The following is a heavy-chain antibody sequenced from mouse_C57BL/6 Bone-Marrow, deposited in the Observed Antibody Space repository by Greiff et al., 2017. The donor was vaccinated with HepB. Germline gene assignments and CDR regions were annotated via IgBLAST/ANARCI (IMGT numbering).Heavy chain of an antibody. V-gene: IGHV14-3*01. CDR1: GFNIKNTY. Sequence: EVQLQQSVAELVRPGASVKLSCTASGFNIKNTYMHWVKQRPEQGLEWIGRIDPANGNTKYAPKFQGKATITADTSTNTAYLQLSSLTSEDTAIYYCVPITTVVRYWYFDVWGTGTTVTVSS. CDR3: VPITTVVRYWYFDV. J-gene: IGHJ1*03. CDR2: IDPANGNT. D-gene: IGHD1-1*01.